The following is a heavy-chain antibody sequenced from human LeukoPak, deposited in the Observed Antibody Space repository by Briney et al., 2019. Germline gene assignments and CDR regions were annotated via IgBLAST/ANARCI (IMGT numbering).Heavy chain of an antibody. CDR2: IIPIFGTA. J-gene: IGHJ6*03. Sequence: SVKVSCKASGGIFSSYAISWVRQAPGQGLEWMGGIIPIFGTANYAQKFQGRVTITTDESTSTAYMELSSLRSEDTAVYYCARVGRSRGSLPNSYYYMDVWGKGTTVTVSS. D-gene: IGHD1-26*01. CDR1: GGIFSSYA. CDR3: ARVGRSRGSLPNSYYYMDV. V-gene: IGHV1-69*05.